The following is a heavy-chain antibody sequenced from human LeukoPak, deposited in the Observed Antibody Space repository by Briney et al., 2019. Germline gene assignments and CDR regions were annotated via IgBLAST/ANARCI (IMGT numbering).Heavy chain of an antibody. V-gene: IGHV3-48*01. CDR1: GFTFSSYS. J-gene: IGHJ3*02. Sequence: GGSLRLSCAAPGFTFSSYSMNWVRQAPGKGLEWVSYISSSSSTIYYADSVKGRFTISRDNSKNTLYLQMNSLRAEDTAVYYCASGSLHYYDSSGYHSHDAFDIWGQGTMVTVSS. CDR3: ASGSLHYYDSSGYHSHDAFDI. CDR2: ISSSSSTI. D-gene: IGHD3-22*01.